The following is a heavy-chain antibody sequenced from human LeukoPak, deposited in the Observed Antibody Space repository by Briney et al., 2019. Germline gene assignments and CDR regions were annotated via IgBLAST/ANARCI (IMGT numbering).Heavy chain of an antibody. CDR3: ARDHTGLYSYGYGPFDY. J-gene: IGHJ4*02. CDR2: INPNSVGI. V-gene: IGHV1-2*02. CDR1: GYTFTGYY. D-gene: IGHD5-18*01. Sequence: ASVKVSCNASGYTFTGYYMHCVRQPPGQGLDWMGCINPNSVGINYAQKFQGRVNMTRDTSISTAYMELSRLRSDDTAVYYCARDHTGLYSYGYGPFDYWGQGTLVTVSS.